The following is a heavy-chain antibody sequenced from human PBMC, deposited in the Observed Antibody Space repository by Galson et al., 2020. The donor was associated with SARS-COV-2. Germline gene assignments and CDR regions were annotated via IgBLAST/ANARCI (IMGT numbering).Heavy chain of an antibody. CDR2: INTNTGNP. D-gene: IGHD3-10*01. V-gene: IGHV7-4-1*02. J-gene: IGHJ1*01. Sequence: ASVTVSCKASGYTFTSYAMNWVRQAPGQRLEWWGWINTNTGNPTYAQGFTGRFVFSLDTSVSTAYLQISSLKAADTAVYYCARAGLLWFGELLPHSFPGLHACDLGTSINAETAFAEARTGLHW. CDR1: GYTFTSYA. CDR3: ARAGLLWFGELLPHSFPGLHACDLGTSINAETAFAEARTGLH.